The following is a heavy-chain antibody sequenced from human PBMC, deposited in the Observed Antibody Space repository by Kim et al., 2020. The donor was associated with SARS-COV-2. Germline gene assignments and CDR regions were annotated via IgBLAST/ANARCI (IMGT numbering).Heavy chain of an antibody. J-gene: IGHJ4*02. CDR3: ARVTEGYFDY. Sequence: TNYNPSLKSRVTISVDTSKNQFSLELSSVTAADTAVYYCARVTEGYFDYWGQGTLVTVSS. V-gene: IGHV4-34*01. CDR2: T.